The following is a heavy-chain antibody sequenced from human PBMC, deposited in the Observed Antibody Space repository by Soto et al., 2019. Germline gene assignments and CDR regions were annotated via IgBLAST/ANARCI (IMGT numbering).Heavy chain of an antibody. CDR1: GYTFTSYG. CDR2: ISAYNGNT. D-gene: IGHD4-17*01. Sequence: QVQLVQSGAEVKKPGASVKVSCKASGYTFTSYGISWVRQAPGQGLEWMGWISAYNGNTNYAQKLQGRVTMTTDTSTSTAYMELRSLRSDDTAAYYCARYSYDYGDLEYFQHWGQGTLVTVSS. V-gene: IGHV1-18*01. CDR3: ARYSYDYGDLEYFQH. J-gene: IGHJ1*01.